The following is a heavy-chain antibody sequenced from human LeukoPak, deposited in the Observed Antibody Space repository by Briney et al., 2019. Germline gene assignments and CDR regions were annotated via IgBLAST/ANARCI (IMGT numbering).Heavy chain of an antibody. CDR3: ARDYSIFGVTYLNY. CDR1: GFTFSNYW. J-gene: IGHJ4*02. V-gene: IGHV3-7*01. Sequence: PGGSLRLSCAASGFTFSNYWMTWVRQAPGKGLEWVANVKQDGTEKYYVDSVKGRLTISRDNAKNTLYLQMNSLRAEDTAVYYCARDYSIFGVTYLNYWGQGTLVTVSS. CDR2: VKQDGTEK. D-gene: IGHD3-3*01.